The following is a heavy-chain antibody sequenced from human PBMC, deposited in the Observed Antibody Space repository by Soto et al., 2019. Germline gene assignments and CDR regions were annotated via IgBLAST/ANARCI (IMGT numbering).Heavy chain of an antibody. CDR1: AYTFNTYG. Sequence: QVQLAQSGPEVKKPGASVKVSCKASAYTFNTYGISWVRRAPGQGLEWMGWISGHNGQTNYAQKFRGRVTITTDTSTSTAYMELRSLRSDDTAIYYCARDGRKQLWVEGRNAMDVWGQGTTVTVSS. D-gene: IGHD5-18*01. CDR2: ISGHNGQT. J-gene: IGHJ6*02. V-gene: IGHV1-18*01. CDR3: ARDGRKQLWVEGRNAMDV.